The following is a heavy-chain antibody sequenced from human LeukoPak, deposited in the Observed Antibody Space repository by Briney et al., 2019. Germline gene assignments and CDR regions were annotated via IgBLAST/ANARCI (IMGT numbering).Heavy chain of an antibody. CDR2: IYYSGST. V-gene: IGHV4-61*08. D-gene: IGHD3-3*01. Sequence: SETLSLTCTVSGGSISSGGYYWSWIRQHPGKGLEWIGYIYYSGSTYYNPSLKSRVTISVDTSKNQFSLKLSSVTAADTAVYYCARGGYDFWSGYASYYYMDVWGKGTTVTVSS. J-gene: IGHJ6*03. CDR3: ARGGYDFWSGYASYYYMDV. CDR1: GGSISSGGYY.